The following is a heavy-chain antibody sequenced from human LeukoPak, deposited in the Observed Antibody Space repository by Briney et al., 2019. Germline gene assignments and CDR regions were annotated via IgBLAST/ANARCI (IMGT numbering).Heavy chain of an antibody. Sequence: PVKVSGKASGFTFTSSALQWVRQARGQRLEWIGWIVVGSGNTNYAQKLQERVTITRDMSTSTAYLELSSLRSEDTAGYYCAAVRSSYYGSGSSSYFDYWGQGTLVTVSS. D-gene: IGHD3-10*01. CDR1: GFTFTSSA. J-gene: IGHJ4*02. CDR2: IVVGSGNT. CDR3: AAVRSSYYGSGSSSYFDY. V-gene: IGHV1-58*01.